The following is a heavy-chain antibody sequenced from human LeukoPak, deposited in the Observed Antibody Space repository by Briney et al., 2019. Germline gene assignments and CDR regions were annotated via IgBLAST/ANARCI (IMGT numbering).Heavy chain of an antibody. CDR2: IYYSGNT. CDR3: ARESWSYASKFHY. D-gene: IGHD3-16*01. CDR1: GVSISSSNSY. Sequence: PSETLSLTCTVSGVSISSSNSYWGWIRQPPGKGLEWIGSIYYSGNTYYNASLKSQVSISIDKSKNQFSLNLSSVTAADTAVYYCARESWSYASKFHYWGQGTLVTVSS. V-gene: IGHV4-39*07. J-gene: IGHJ4*02.